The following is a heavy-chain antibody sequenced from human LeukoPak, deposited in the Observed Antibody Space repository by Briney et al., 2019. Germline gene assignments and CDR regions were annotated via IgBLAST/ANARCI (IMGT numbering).Heavy chain of an antibody. J-gene: IGHJ4*02. V-gene: IGHV3-9*01. CDR3: ARSEQLIV. D-gene: IGHD3-22*01. CDR1: GFTFDDYA. Sequence: GRSLRLSCAASGFTFDDYAMHWVRQAPGKGLEWVSGISWNSGSIGYADSVKGRFTISRDNAKNSLYLQMNSLRAEDTAVYYCARSEQLIVWGQGTLVTVSS. CDR2: ISWNSGSI.